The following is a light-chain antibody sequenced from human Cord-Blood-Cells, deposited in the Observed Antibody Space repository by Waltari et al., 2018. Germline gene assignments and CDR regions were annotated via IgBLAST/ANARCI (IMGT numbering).Light chain of an antibody. V-gene: IGKV1-17*01. Sequence: DIQMTQSPSSLSASVGDRVTIICLASQGIRNDLGWYQQKPGNAPKRLIYAASSLQSEVRFSFTRSGSGRELTHTISSLQPEDFATHNCLQHNSYPCSFGEGTRLEIK. CDR3: LQHNSYPCS. J-gene: IGKJ2*04. CDR1: QGIRND. CDR2: AAS.